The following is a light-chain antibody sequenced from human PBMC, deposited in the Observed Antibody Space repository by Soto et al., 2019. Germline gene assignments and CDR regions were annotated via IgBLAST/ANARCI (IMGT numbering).Light chain of an antibody. Sequence: EIVMKNSPATLSVSPGERGTLSCRASQSVSSNFAWYQQKPGQAPRLLIYDASTRATGIPARFSGSGSGTEFTLTISSLQSEDFAVYYCQQDKKWPRTFGQGTKVDIK. J-gene: IGKJ1*01. V-gene: IGKV3-15*01. CDR3: QQDKKWPRT. CDR2: DAS. CDR1: QSVSSN.